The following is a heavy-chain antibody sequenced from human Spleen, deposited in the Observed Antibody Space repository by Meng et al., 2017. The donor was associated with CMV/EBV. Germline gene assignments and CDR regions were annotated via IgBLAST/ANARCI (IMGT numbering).Heavy chain of an antibody. D-gene: IGHD2-15*01. CDR2: ISGSGGST. J-gene: IGHJ4*02. Sequence: CAASGFTFSSYAMSWVRQAPGKGLEWVSAISGSGGSTYYADSVKGRFTISRDNAESSLYLQMNSLRAEDTALYFCARYSTGAYFDYWGQGTLVTVSS. CDR1: GFTFSSYA. CDR3: ARYSTGAYFDY. V-gene: IGHV3-23*01.